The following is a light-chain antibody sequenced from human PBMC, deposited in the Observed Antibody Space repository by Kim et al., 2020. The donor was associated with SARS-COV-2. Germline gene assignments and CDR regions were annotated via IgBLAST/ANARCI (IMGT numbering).Light chain of an antibody. CDR1: QTISSF. CDR2: TAT. J-gene: IGKJ5*01. Sequence: DIQMTQSPSSVSASVGDRVTITCRASQTISSFLAWYQHKPGTAPKLLIYTATILQSGVPPRFSGTVSGTDFTLTISNLQPEDFATYYCQQANSIPITFGQGTRLEIK. CDR3: QQANSIPIT. V-gene: IGKV1-12*01.